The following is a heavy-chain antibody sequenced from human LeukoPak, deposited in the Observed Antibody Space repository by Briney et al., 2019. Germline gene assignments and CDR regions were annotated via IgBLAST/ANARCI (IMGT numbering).Heavy chain of an antibody. CDR3: ARDLLAAAGTFWFDP. Sequence: PGRSLRLSCAASGFTFSSYAMHWGRQAPGKGLEWGAVISYDGSNKYYADSVKGRFTISRDNSKNTLYLQMNSLRAEDTAVYYCARDLLAAAGTFWFDPWGQGTLVTVSS. CDR2: ISYDGSNK. D-gene: IGHD6-13*01. CDR1: GFTFSSYA. J-gene: IGHJ5*02. V-gene: IGHV3-30*04.